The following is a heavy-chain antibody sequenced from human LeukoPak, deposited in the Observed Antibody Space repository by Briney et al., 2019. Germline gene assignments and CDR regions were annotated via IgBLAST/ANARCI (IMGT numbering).Heavy chain of an antibody. CDR3: ARMGETYYDFWSGYNPPYYYGMDV. Sequence: SETLSLTCTVAVRSISSYYRRCIRQPLGKGPEPTGHTYYPWTNNYNPSLKSRVTISVDTSKNQFSLKLSSVTAADTAVYYCARMGETYYDFWSGYNPPYYYGMDVWGQGTTVTVSS. V-gene: IGHV4-59*01. J-gene: IGHJ6*02. CDR2: TYYPWTN. CDR1: VRSISSYY. D-gene: IGHD3-3*01.